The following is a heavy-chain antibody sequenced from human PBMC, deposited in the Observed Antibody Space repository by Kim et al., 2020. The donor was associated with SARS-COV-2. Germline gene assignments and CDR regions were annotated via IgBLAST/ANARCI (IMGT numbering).Heavy chain of an antibody. D-gene: IGHD5-12*01. CDR2: IIPIFGTA. J-gene: IGHJ5*02. CDR1: GGTFSSYA. CDR3: ARGRIVATIRTRYWFDP. V-gene: IGHV1-69*13. Sequence: SVKVSCKASGGTFSSYAISWVRQAPGQGLEWMGGIIPIFGTANYAQKFQGRVTITADESTSTAYMELSSLRSEDTAVYYCARGRIVATIRTRYWFDPWGQGTLVTVSS.